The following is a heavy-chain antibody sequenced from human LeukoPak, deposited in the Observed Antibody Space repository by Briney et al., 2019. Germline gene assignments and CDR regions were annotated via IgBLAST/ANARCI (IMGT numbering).Heavy chain of an antibody. CDR3: ARDRRITMVRGVYFD. D-gene: IGHD3-10*01. V-gene: IGHV3-66*01. CDR2: IYSGGST. Sequence: GGSLRLSCAASGFTVSSNYMSWVRQAPGKGLEWVSVIYSGGSTYYADSVKGRFTISRDNSKNTLYLQMSSLRAEDTAVYYCARDRRITMVRGVYFDWGQGTLVTVSS. J-gene: IGHJ4*02. CDR1: GFTVSSNY.